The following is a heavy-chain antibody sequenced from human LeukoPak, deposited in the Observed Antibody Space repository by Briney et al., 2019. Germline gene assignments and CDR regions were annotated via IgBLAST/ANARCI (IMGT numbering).Heavy chain of an antibody. D-gene: IGHD6-13*01. CDR2: INHSGST. V-gene: IGHV4-38-2*02. CDR3: ARVEGSSWYDPGNWFDP. Sequence: SETLSLTCIVSGYSINSGYYWGWIRQPPGKGLEWIGEINHSGSTNYNPSLKSRVTISVDTSKNQFSLKLSSVTAADTAVYYCARVEGSSWYDPGNWFDPWGQGTLVTVSS. CDR1: GYSINSGYY. J-gene: IGHJ5*02.